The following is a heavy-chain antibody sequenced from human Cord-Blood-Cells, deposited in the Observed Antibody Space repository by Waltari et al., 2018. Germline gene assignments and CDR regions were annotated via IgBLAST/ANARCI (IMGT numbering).Heavy chain of an antibody. V-gene: IGHV4-31*03. CDR3: ARPIVGATAFDI. J-gene: IGHJ3*02. D-gene: IGHD1-26*01. CDR1: GGSISSGGYY. CDR2: IYYSGST. Sequence: QVQLQESGPGLVKPSQTLSLTCTVSGGSISSGGYYWSWLRQHPGKGLEWIGYIYYSGSTNYNPSLKSRVTISVDTSKNQFSLKLSSVTAADTAVYYCARPIVGATAFDIWGQGTMVTVSS.